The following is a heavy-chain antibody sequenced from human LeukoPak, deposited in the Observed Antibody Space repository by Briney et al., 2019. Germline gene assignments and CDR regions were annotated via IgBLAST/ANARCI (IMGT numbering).Heavy chain of an antibody. V-gene: IGHV3-7*01. J-gene: IGHJ4*02. Sequence: PGGSLRLSCADSGFTFSSYWMGWVRQAPGKGLEWLANIKHDGSEKYYGDSVKGRFTISRDNAKNSLYLQMNSLRVEDTAVYYCARGRGHSGYDLYDYWGQGTLVTVSS. CDR1: GFTFSSYW. D-gene: IGHD5-12*01. CDR2: IKHDGSEK. CDR3: ARGRGHSGYDLYDY.